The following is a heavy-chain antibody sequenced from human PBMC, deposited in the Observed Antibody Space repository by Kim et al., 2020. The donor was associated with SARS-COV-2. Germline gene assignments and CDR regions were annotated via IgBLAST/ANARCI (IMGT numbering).Heavy chain of an antibody. CDR3: AKDQSPRIAVAGIDY. Sequence: GGSLRLSCAASGFTFSSYAMSWVRQAPGKGLEWVSAISGSGGSTYYADSVKGRFTISRDNSKNTLYLQMNSLRAEDTAVYYCAKDQSPRIAVAGIDYWGQGTLVTVSS. J-gene: IGHJ4*02. D-gene: IGHD6-19*01. V-gene: IGHV3-23*01. CDR1: GFTFSSYA. CDR2: ISGSGGST.